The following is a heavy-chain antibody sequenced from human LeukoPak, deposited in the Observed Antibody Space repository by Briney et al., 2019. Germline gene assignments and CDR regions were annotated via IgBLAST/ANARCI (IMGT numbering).Heavy chain of an antibody. CDR3: AKDLHYGSADY. CDR1: GFIFSNYW. Sequence: GGSLRLSCAASGFIFSNYWMHWVRQYRGKGLVWVSFINPDGSTTNYADSVKARLTLSRDHAKNALYLQMNSLRAEDTAVYYCAKDLHYGSADYWGQGTLVTVSS. J-gene: IGHJ4*02. V-gene: IGHV3-74*01. CDR2: INPDGSTT. D-gene: IGHD3-10*01.